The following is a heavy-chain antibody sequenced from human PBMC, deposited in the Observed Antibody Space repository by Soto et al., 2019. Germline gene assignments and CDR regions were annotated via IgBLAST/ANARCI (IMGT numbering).Heavy chain of an antibody. D-gene: IGHD2-21*02. J-gene: IGHJ4*02. CDR3: AREFVVVTATTFDY. CDR1: GGSISSSGYY. CDR2: IYYSGST. Sequence: SETLSLTCTVSGGSISSSGYYWSWIRQHPGKGLEWIGYIYYSGSTYYNPSLKSRVTISVDTFKNQFSLKLSSVTAADTAVYYCAREFVVVTATTFDYWGQGTLVTVS. V-gene: IGHV4-31*03.